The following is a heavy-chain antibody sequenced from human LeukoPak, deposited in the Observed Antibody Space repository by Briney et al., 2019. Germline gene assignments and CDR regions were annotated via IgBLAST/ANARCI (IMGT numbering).Heavy chain of an antibody. CDR2: INQDGSEK. CDR3: AGPQSPYYYGDLFHH. J-gene: IGHJ4*02. CDR1: VLTFSSDW. Sequence: GRTLRLSCAASVLTFSSDWMGAVRGGPGKGLESGSDINQDGSEKYSVASVKGRFPISRDHAKKSLYLLMNSLRAEGTSVINCAGPQSPYYYGDLFHHWGQGTLVTVSS. V-gene: IGHV3-7*03. D-gene: IGHD4-17*01.